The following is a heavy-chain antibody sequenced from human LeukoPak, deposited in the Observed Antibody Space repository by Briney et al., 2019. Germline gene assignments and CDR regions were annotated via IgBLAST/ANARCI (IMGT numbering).Heavy chain of an antibody. V-gene: IGHV3-53*01. J-gene: IGHJ2*01. CDR1: GFTVSSNY. CDR3: AREGGGMIDWYFDL. D-gene: IGHD3-22*01. CDR2: IYSGGST. Sequence: GGSLRLSCAASGFTVSSNYMSWVRQAPGKGLEWVSVIYSGGSTYYADSVKGRFTIFRDNSKNTLYLQMNSLRAEDTAVYYCAREGGGMIDWYFDLWGRGTLVTVSS.